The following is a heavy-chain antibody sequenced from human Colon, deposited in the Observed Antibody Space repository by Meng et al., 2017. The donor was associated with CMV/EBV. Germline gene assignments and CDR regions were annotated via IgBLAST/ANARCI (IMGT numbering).Heavy chain of an antibody. D-gene: IGHD2-8*02. CDR1: GGSISGSF. CDR3: ARDPYCTDISCPGIAFDI. CDR2: IRYSGST. Sequence: SETLSLTCTVSGGSISGSFWGWVRQPPGKGLEWIGYIRYSGSTNYNPSLKTRLTMSVNTSKNQFSLKLSAVTAADTAIYYCARDPYCTDISCPGIAFDIWGQGAGVTVSS. V-gene: IGHV4-59*13. J-gene: IGHJ3*02.